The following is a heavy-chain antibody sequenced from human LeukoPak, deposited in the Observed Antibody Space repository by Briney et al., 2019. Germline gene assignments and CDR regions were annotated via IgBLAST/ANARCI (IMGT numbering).Heavy chain of an antibody. Sequence: SGPTLVNPTQTLTLTCSLSGVSLSTSGVGVGWIRQPPGKALEWLALISWDDDSRYSPSLKSRLTIAKDTSKNQVVLTLTNMDSVDTATYYCAHSQVFSYGSFHDAYDIWGLGMLVTVSS. CDR3: AHSQVFSYGSFHDAYDI. D-gene: IGHD5-18*01. V-gene: IGHV2-5*02. CDR1: GVSLSTSGVG. CDR2: ISWDDDS. J-gene: IGHJ3*02.